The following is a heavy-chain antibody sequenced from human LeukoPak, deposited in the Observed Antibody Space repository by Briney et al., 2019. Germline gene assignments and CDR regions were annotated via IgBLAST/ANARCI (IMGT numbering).Heavy chain of an antibody. CDR1: GFTFSSYE. D-gene: IGHD4-23*01. V-gene: IGHV3-48*03. CDR2: ISSSGSTI. CDR3: ARDAYGGNASDY. Sequence: GGSLRLSCAASGFTFSSYEMNWVRQAPGKGLEWVSYISSSGSTIYYADSVKGRFTISRDNAKNSLYLQMNSLRAEDTAVYYCARDAYGGNASDYWGQGTLVTVSS. J-gene: IGHJ4*02.